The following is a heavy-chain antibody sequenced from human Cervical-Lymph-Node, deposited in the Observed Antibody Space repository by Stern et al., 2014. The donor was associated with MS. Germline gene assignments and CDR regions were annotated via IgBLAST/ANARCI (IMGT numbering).Heavy chain of an antibody. CDR2: IYYSGRP. V-gene: IGHV4-59*01. Sequence: QLQLQESGPGLVKPSETLSLTCTVSGGSISRYYWSWIRQPPGKGLEWIGYIYYSGRPTYTPSLKVRITISEATSKTQFSLKLSSVTAADTAVYYCARGAGWFDPWGQGTLVTVSS. CDR1: GGSISRYY. J-gene: IGHJ5*02. CDR3: ARGAGWFDP.